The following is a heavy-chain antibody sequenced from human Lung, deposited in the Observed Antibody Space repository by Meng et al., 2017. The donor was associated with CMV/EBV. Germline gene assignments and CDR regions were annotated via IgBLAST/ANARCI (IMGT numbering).Heavy chain of an antibody. V-gene: IGHV4-61*01. CDR3: ARMGGFSGSYDFWSGYSPPGGFDI. CDR2: IYYSGST. Sequence: SETLSLTCTVSGGSVSSGSYYWSWIRQPPGKGLEWIGYIYYSGSTNYNPSLKSRVTISVDTSKNQFSLKLSSVTAADTAVYYCARMGGFSGSYDFWSGYSPPGGFDIWGQGTMVTVSS. CDR1: GGSVSSGSYY. D-gene: IGHD3-3*01. J-gene: IGHJ3*02.